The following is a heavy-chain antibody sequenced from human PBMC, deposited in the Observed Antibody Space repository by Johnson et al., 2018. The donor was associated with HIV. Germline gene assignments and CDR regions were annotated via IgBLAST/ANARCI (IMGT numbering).Heavy chain of an antibody. V-gene: IGHV3-30-3*01. D-gene: IGHD3-10*01. CDR1: GFTFSSYV. Sequence: QVQLVESGGGVVQPGESLRLSCAASGFTFSSYVMHWVRQAPGKGLEWVALISYDASNKYYADSVKGRFTISRDNSKNTLYLQMNSLRVDDTAIYYCARDPGSITMVRGDAFDIWGQGTMVTVSS. CDR2: ISYDASNK. J-gene: IGHJ3*02. CDR3: ARDPGSITMVRGDAFDI.